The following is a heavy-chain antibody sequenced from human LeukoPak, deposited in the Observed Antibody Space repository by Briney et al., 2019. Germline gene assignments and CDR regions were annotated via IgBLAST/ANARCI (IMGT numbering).Heavy chain of an antibody. CDR2: ISSSSSPI. CDR3: AKTDYDSSGYDRFYYYYMDV. CDR1: GFTFSSYS. Sequence: PGGSLRLSCAASGFTFSSYSMNWVRQAPGKGLEWVSYISSSSSPIYYADSVKGRFTISRDNAKNSLYLQMNSLRAEDTAVYYCAKTDYDSSGYDRFYYYYMDVWGKGTTVTVSS. J-gene: IGHJ6*03. D-gene: IGHD3-22*01. V-gene: IGHV3-48*01.